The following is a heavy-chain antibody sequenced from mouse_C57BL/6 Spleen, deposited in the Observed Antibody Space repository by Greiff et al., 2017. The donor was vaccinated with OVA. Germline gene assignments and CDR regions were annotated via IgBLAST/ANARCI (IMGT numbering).Heavy chain of an antibody. V-gene: IGHV1-64*01. Sequence: VQLQQSGAELVKPGASVKLSCKASGYTFTSYWMHWVKQRPGQGLEWIGMIHPNSGSTNYNEKFKSKATLTVDKSSSTAYMQLSSLTSEDSAVYYCAREIYYYGSTRAMDYWGQGTSVTVSS. D-gene: IGHD1-1*01. CDR1: GYTFTSYW. CDR3: AREIYYYGSTRAMDY. CDR2: IHPNSGST. J-gene: IGHJ4*01.